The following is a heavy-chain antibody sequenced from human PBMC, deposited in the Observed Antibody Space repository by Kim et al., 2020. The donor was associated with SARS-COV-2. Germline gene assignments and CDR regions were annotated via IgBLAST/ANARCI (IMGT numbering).Heavy chain of an antibody. J-gene: IGHJ4*02. CDR1: GYTFTDYY. Sequence: ASVKVSCKASGYTFTDYYIHWVRQDPGQGLEWMGWINPYSGDTNYAQKFQGRVTMTRDTSISTPYVELSSLRSDDTAVYYCARSEHFWSGHYLDYWGQGTLITVSS. V-gene: IGHV1-2*02. CDR2: INPYSGDT. CDR3: ARSEHFWSGHYLDY. D-gene: IGHD3-3*01.